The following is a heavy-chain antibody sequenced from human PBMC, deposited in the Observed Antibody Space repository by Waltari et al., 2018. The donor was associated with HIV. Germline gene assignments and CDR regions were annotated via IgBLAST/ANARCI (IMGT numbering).Heavy chain of an antibody. D-gene: IGHD3-3*01. V-gene: IGHV4-34*01. J-gene: IGHJ6*02. CDR2: INHSGST. CDR1: GGSFSGYY. CDR3: ARGLYYDFWSGYYIMSYYYGMDV. Sequence: QVQLQQWGAGLWRPSETLSLTCAVYGGSFSGYYWSWIRQRPGKGLEWIGEINHSGSTNYNPSLKSRVTISVDTSKNQFSLKLSSVTAADTAVYYCARGLYYDFWSGYYIMSYYYGMDVWGQGTTVTVSS.